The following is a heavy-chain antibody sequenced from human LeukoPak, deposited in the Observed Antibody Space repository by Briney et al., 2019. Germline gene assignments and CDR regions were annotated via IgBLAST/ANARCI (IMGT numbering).Heavy chain of an antibody. J-gene: IGHJ3*02. CDR3: ARGDTTMGYAFDI. V-gene: IGHV4-59*01. D-gene: IGHD5-18*01. CDR2: IYYSGST. Sequence: SETLSLTCTVSGGSISSYYWSWIRQPPGKGLEWIAYIYYSGSTNYNPSLKSRVTISVDTSKNQFSLRPSSVTAADTAVYYCARGDTTMGYAFDIWGQGTMVTVSS. CDR1: GGSISSYY.